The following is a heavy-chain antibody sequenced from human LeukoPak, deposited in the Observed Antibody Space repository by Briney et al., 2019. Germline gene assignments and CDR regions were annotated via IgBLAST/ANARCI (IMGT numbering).Heavy chain of an antibody. V-gene: IGHV3-48*01. CDR3: ARGWRGSCYYVDFDY. D-gene: IGHD3-22*01. CDR2: ISSSSSTI. CDR1: GFTFSSYS. Sequence: GGSLRLSCEASGFTFSSYSMNWVRQAPGEGLEWVSYISSSSSTIYYADSVKGRFTISRDNAKNSLYLQMNSLRGEDTAVYYCARGWRGSCYYVDFDYWGQGTLVTASS. J-gene: IGHJ4*02.